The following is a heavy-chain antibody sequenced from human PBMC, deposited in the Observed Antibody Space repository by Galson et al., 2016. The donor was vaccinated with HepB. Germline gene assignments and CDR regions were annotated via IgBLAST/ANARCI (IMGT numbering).Heavy chain of an antibody. CDR3: ASVGYTKGWFDP. J-gene: IGHJ5*02. V-gene: IGHV3-23*01. D-gene: IGHD6-13*01. CDR1: GFTFSTYT. CDR2: INSRGNST. Sequence: SLRLSCATSGFTFSTYTMNWVRQAPGKGLEWVSVINSRGNSTYYADSVKGRFDISRDTSKNTLILQMNNLRDDDTAVYFCASVGYTKGWFDPWGQGTHVTVSS.